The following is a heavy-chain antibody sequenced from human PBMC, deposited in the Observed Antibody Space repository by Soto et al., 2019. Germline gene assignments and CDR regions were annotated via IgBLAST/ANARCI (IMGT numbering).Heavy chain of an antibody. CDR3: ARDLSPPDTWFDP. CDR2: IIPIFGTA. J-gene: IGHJ5*02. Sequence: SVKVTSKDCRGTFTSYSISWLRQAPGQGLEWMGGIIPIFGTANYAQKFQGRVTITADESTSTAYMELSSLRSEDTAVYYCARDLSPPDTWFDPCGQGTLVTVSS. V-gene: IGHV1-69*13. CDR1: RGTFTSYS.